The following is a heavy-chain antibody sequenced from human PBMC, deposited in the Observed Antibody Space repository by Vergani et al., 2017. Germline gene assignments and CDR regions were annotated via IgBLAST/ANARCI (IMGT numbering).Heavy chain of an antibody. J-gene: IGHJ6*02. Sequence: QMQLVQSGPEVKKPGTSVKVSCKASGFTFTSSAVQWVRQARGQRLEWIGWIVVGSGNTNYAQKFQERVTITRDMSTSTAYMELSSLRSEDTAVYYCAAGGDYYYYYGMVVWGQGTTVTVSS. D-gene: IGHD3-16*01. CDR1: GFTFTSSA. V-gene: IGHV1-58*01. CDR3: AAGGDYYYYYGMVV. CDR2: IVVGSGNT.